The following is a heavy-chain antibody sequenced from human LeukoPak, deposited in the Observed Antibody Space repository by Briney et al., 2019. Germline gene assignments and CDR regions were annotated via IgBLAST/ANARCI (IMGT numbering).Heavy chain of an antibody. D-gene: IGHD2-21*02. CDR2: VRYSGST. Sequence: SEALSLTCSVSGGSISTYYWSWIRQFPAKGLEWIGYVRYSGSTEYKPSLKSQVSISVDTSNNQFSLKLRSVTAADTAVYYCARHGDCGVYGMDVWGQGTTVTVSS. CDR1: GGSISTYY. CDR3: ARHGDCGVYGMDV. J-gene: IGHJ6*02. V-gene: IGHV4-59*08.